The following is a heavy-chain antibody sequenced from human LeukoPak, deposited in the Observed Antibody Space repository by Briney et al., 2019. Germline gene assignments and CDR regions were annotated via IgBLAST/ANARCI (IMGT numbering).Heavy chain of an antibody. D-gene: IGHD2-15*01. CDR1: GFTFNSYA. CDR2: ITGSGGTT. Sequence: PGGSLRLSCAAPGFTFNSYAMSWVRQAPGKGLEWVSAITGSGGTTYYADSVKGRFTMSRDNSKNTLYLLMNSLRAEDTAVYHCAKDSGAYCSGGSCYRGYFHNWGQGTLVTVSS. V-gene: IGHV3-23*01. CDR3: AKDSGAYCSGGSCYRGYFHN. J-gene: IGHJ4*02.